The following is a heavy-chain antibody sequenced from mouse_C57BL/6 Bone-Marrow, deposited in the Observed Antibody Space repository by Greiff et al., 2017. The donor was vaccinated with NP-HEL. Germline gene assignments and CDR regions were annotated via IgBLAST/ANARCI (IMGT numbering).Heavy chain of an antibody. CDR3: ARWLLPSYAMDY. V-gene: IGHV1-64*01. CDR1: GYTFTSYW. Sequence: QVRLQQPGAELVKPGASVKLSCKASGYTFTSYWMHWVKQRPGQGLEWIGMIHPNSGSTNYNEKFKSKATLTVDKSSSTAYMQLSSLTSEDSAVYYCARWLLPSYAMDYWGQGTSVTVSS. J-gene: IGHJ4*01. CDR2: IHPNSGST. D-gene: IGHD2-3*01.